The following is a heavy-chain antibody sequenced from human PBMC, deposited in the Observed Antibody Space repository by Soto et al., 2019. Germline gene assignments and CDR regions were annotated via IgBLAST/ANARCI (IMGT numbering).Heavy chain of an antibody. D-gene: IGHD2-21*01. CDR2: VSPSGGSQ. J-gene: IGHJ6*02. CDR1: GLTFGGYA. CDR3: AARCFKGNCQTLDV. Sequence: QVQLVESGGGVVQPGTSLRVSCVASGLTFGGYAMHWVRQAPGKGLEWVGVVSPSGGSQHYGESVKGRFTISRDNSKNTLYLQRRGLTLEDTAVYYCAARCFKGNCQTLDVWGQGTAVTVSS. V-gene: IGHV3-30*03.